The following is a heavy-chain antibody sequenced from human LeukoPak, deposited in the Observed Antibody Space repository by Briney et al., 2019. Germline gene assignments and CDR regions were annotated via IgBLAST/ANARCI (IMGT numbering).Heavy chain of an antibody. J-gene: IGHJ5*02. CDR2: INHSGST. V-gene: IGHV4-34*01. D-gene: IGHD6-13*01. CDR1: GGSFSGYY. Sequence: SETLSLTCAVYGGSFSGYYWSWIRQPPGKGLEWIGEINHSGSTNYNPSLKSRVTISVDTSKNQFSLKLSSVTAADTAVYYCAWLAATGGFDPWGQGTLVTVSS. CDR3: AWLAATGGFDP.